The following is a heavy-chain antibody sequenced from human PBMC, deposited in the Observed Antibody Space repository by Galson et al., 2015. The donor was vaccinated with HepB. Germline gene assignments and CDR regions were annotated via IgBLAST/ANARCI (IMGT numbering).Heavy chain of an antibody. CDR2: IRSKASNSEA. Sequence: SLRLSCEASGFTFSGSTIHWVRQASGNGLEWIGRIRSKASNSEALYVPSLKGRFTISRHDSKNMAYLHIRSLKTDDTAVYYWVRVGDLSGYSRRWGQGTLVTVSS. CDR3: VRVGDLSGYSRR. J-gene: IGHJ4*02. D-gene: IGHD1-26*01. V-gene: IGHV3-73*01. CDR1: GFTFSGST.